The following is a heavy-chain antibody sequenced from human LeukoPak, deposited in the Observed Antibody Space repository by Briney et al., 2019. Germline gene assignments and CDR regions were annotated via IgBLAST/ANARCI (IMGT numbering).Heavy chain of an antibody. D-gene: IGHD4-11*01. V-gene: IGHV3-74*01. CDR1: GFTLSSYW. Sequence: GGSLRLCCAAYGFTLSSYWMHWVRQAPGKGLVWVSRINSDGSSTTYADSVKGRITISRDNAKNTLYLQMNSLRAEDTAVYYCAREDYSDYYMDVWGKGTTVTVSS. CDR3: AREDYSDYYMDV. CDR2: INSDGSST. J-gene: IGHJ6*03.